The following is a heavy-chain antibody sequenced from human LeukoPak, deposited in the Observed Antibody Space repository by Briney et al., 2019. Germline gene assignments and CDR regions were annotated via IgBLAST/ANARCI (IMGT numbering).Heavy chain of an antibody. V-gene: IGHV4-4*02. CDR3: ARFPYFEGFDY. J-gene: IGHJ4*02. D-gene: IGHD3-9*01. CDR2: IAASGTT. CDR1: GGSISSSNW. Sequence: SGTLSLTCAVSGGSISSSNWWSWVRQPPGKGLEFIGYIAASGTTKHNPSLKSRVTLSMDTSKNQFSLKLGSVTAADTAVYFCARFPYFEGFDYWGQGTQVIVSS.